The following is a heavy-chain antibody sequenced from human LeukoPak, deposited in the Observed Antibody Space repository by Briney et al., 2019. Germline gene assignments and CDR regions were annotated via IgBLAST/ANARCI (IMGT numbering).Heavy chain of an antibody. J-gene: IGHJ4*02. Sequence: GESLKISCKGSGYSFTSYWISWVRQMPGKGLEWMGRIDPSDSYTNYSPSFQGHVTISADKSISTAYLQWSSLKASDTAMYYCARLDGDDILTGYYLPMYYFDYWGQGTLVTVSS. CDR1: GYSFTSYW. V-gene: IGHV5-10-1*01. D-gene: IGHD3-9*01. CDR2: IDPSDSYT. CDR3: ARLDGDDILTGYYLPMYYFDY.